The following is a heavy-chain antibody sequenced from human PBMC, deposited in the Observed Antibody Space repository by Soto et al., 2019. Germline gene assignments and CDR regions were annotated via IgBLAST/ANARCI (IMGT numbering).Heavy chain of an antibody. CDR1: GFTFISYS. J-gene: IGHJ3*02. CDR2: ISSSSSYI. CDR3: VTDVVAASIVDAFDR. V-gene: IGHV3-21*04. D-gene: IGHD2-15*01. Sequence: GGSLRLSCAASGFTFISYSMNWVLQAPWKGLEWVSSISSSSSYIYYADSVKGRFTISRDNAKNSLYLQMNSLRADDTAVYYCVTDVVAASIVDAFDRWGKGTMVTVSS.